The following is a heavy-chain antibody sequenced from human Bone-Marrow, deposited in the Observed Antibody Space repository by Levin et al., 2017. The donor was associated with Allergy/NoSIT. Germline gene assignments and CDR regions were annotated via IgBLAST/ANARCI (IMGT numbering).Heavy chain of an antibody. J-gene: IGHJ4*02. CDR1: GFTFNYQW. CDR2: IKPDGSER. CDR3: VPHLAHRRGGDSPRINY. V-gene: IGHV3-7*01. D-gene: IGHD2-21*02. Sequence: GGSLRLSCVASGFTFNYQWMSWVRQAPGKGLEWVANIKPDGSERSYVDSVKGRFTISRENAENSLHLQMNTLRAEDTAVYYCVPHLAHRRGGDSPRINYWGQGTLVTVSS.